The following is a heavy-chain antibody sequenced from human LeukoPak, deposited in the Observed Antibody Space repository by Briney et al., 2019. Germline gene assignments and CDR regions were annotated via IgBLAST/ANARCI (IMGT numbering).Heavy chain of an antibody. V-gene: IGHV3-23*01. Sequence: GGSLRLSCAASGFTFSDHAMSWVRQAPAKGLEWVSSINGNGGGSYYVDSVKGRFTVSRDNSKNTLYLQMNSLRVEDTAVYYCAPDPNKWLRNYWGQGTLVTVSS. CDR1: GFTFSDHA. D-gene: IGHD5-12*01. CDR3: APDPNKWLRNY. J-gene: IGHJ4*02. CDR2: INGNGGGS.